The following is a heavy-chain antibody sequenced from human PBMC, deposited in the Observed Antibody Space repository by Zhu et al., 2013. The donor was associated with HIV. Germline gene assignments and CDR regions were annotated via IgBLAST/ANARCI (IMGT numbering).Heavy chain of an antibody. J-gene: IGHJ6*02. Sequence: QVXLLQSRAEVKKPGAVSEGLLHGLWIRSERLLHPLVRHAPGQALAPGQGLEWMGWINARNGGTDYLQKFQGRVTMTTDTSLNTAYVELSNLMSDDTAVYFCAREEYLPLYYTAMDVWGQGTTVSVS. D-gene: IGHD3-10*01. CDR3: AREEYLPLYYTAMDV. CDR1: IRSERLL. CDR2: INARNGGT. V-gene: IGHV1-2*02.